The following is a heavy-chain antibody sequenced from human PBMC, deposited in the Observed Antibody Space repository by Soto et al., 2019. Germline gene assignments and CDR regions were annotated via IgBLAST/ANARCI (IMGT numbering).Heavy chain of an antibody. V-gene: IGHV1-18*01. CDR2: ISAYNGNT. J-gene: IGHJ6*02. D-gene: IGHD3-10*01. Sequence: QVQLVQSGAEMRRPGASVKVSCKASGYTFSNDGINWVRQAPGQGLEWMGWISAYNGNTEYAQNFQGRVTMTTDTSTSTAYMELRSLRSDDTAVYSCARGGPTSADYYYGMDVWGLGTTVTVSS. CDR1: GYTFSNDG. CDR3: ARGGPTSADYYYGMDV.